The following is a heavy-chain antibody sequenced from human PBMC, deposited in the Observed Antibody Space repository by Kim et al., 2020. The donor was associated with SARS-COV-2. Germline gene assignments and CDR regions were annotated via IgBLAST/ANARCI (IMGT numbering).Heavy chain of an antibody. CDR3: AKDSNCGGDCYSFIDY. J-gene: IGHJ4*02. D-gene: IGHD2-21*02. Sequence: VKGRFTISRDNSKNTLYLQMNSLRAEDTAVYYCAKDSNCGGDCYSFIDYWGQGTLVTVSS. V-gene: IGHV3-30*02.